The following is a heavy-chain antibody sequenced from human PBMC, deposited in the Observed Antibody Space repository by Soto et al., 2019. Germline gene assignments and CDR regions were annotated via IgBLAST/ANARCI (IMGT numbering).Heavy chain of an antibody. V-gene: IGHV4-4*02. CDR1: DAAIDSRNW. J-gene: IGHJ3*02. CDR2: IYHSGST. CDR3: ARDGRGWYDILTDAFDI. Sequence: AETLSLTRSITDAAIDSRNWWRWARRHPGKGLEWIGEIYHSGSTNYNPSLKSRVTISVDKSKNQFSLKLSSVTAADTAVYYCARDGRGWYDILTDAFDIWGQGTMVT. D-gene: IGHD3-9*01.